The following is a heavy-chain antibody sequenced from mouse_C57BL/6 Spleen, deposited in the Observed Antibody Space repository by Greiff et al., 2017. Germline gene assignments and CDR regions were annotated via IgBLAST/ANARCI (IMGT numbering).Heavy chain of an antibody. CDR1: GYAFSSSW. CDR2: IYPGDGDT. V-gene: IGHV1-82*01. D-gene: IGHD1-1*01. Sequence: QVQLKESGPELVKPGASVKISCKASGYAFSSSWMNWVKQRPGKGLEWIGRIYPGDGDTNYNGKFKGKATLTADKSSSTAYMQLSSLRSEDSAVYFCAREGYYYGTAYWGQGTLVTVSA. CDR3: AREGYYYGTAY. J-gene: IGHJ3*01.